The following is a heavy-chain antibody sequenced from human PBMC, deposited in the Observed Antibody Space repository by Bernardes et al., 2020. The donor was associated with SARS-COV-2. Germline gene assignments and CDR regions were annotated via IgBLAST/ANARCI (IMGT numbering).Heavy chain of an antibody. CDR2: MFYSGNT. CDR1: GGSISSGSYY. D-gene: IGHD4-17*01. Sequence: SETLSLTCIVTGGSISSGSYYWGWIRQPPGRGLEWIGTMFYSGNTLYNPSLKSRVTIFVDTSKNQFSLKLSSVTAADTAVYYCARRPYGDYAGFGDWGQGTLVTVSS. V-gene: IGHV4-39*01. J-gene: IGHJ4*02. CDR3: ARRPYGDYAGFGD.